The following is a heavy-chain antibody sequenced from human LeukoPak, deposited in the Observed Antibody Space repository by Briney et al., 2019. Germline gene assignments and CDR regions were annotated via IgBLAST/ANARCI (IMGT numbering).Heavy chain of an antibody. CDR3: VRDRELVLDY. CDR1: GFTFSSYA. D-gene: IGHD1-1*01. CDR2: ISYDGSNK. Sequence: PGGSLRLSCAASGFTFSSYAMHWVRQAPGKGLEWVAVISYDGSNKYYADSVKGRFTISRDNSKNTLYLQMNSLRAEDTAVYYCVRDRELVLDYWSQGTLVTVSS. V-gene: IGHV3-30-3*01. J-gene: IGHJ4*02.